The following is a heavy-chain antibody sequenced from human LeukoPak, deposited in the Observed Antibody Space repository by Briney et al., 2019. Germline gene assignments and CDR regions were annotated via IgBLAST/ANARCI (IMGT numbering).Heavy chain of an antibody. J-gene: IGHJ4*02. Sequence: SETLSLTCTVSGGSISSSYSYWGWIRQPPGKGLEWIGNIYYSGSTNYNPSLKSRVTISVDTSKNQFSLKLSSVTAADTAVYYCARNSISWSYGPGTDLGYYFDYWGQGTLVTVSS. D-gene: IGHD1-26*01. CDR3: ARNSISWSYGPGTDLGYYFDY. CDR2: IYYSGST. CDR1: GGSISSSYSY. V-gene: IGHV4-39*07.